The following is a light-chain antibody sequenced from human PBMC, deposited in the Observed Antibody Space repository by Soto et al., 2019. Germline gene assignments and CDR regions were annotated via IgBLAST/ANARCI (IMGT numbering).Light chain of an antibody. CDR3: LQDHNYPWT. J-gene: IGKJ1*01. Sequence: AIQMTQSPSSLSASVGDRVTIACRASQVISNDLGWYQQKPGKAPKLLIYAASSLQSGVPSRFSGSGSVALFTLTISSLQPEDFATYYCLQDHNYPWTFGQGTKVEIK. CDR1: QVISND. V-gene: IGKV1-6*01. CDR2: AAS.